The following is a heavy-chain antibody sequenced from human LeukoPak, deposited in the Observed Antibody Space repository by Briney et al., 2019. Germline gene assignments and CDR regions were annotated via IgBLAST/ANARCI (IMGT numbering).Heavy chain of an antibody. Sequence: PGRSLRLSCAASGFTFSSYAMSWVRQAPGKGLEWVSAISGSGGSTYYADSVKGRFTISRDNSKNTLYLQMNSLRAEDTAVYYCAKDSLMSWSSDYWGQGTLVTVSS. V-gene: IGHV3-23*01. CDR2: ISGSGGST. CDR3: AKDSLMSWSSDY. J-gene: IGHJ4*02. CDR1: GFTFSSYA. D-gene: IGHD1-26*01.